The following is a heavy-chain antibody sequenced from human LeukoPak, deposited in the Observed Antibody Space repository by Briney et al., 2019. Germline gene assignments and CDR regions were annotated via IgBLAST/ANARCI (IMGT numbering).Heavy chain of an antibody. J-gene: IGHJ6*02. CDR2: VWSDGSNK. CDR3: ARDPGTTTYGMDV. Sequence: GGSLRLSCTLSGFTFSNYGMHGVRQSPGGGLEWVAVVWSDGSNKNYADSVKGRFTISKDNYKNTLYLQMSSLRTADTAVYYCARDPGTTTYGMDVWGQGTTVTVSS. V-gene: IGHV3-33*01. CDR1: GFTFSNYG. D-gene: IGHD1-1*01.